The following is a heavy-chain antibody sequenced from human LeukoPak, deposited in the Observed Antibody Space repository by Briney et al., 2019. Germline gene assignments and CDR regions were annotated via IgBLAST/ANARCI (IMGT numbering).Heavy chain of an antibody. D-gene: IGHD6-19*01. J-gene: IGHJ4*02. Sequence: GGSLRLSCAAPGFMFHDYAIHWVRHAPGKGLEWVSLISGDGGGTFYADSVKGRFTISRDNSKNSVYLQMNSLRSDDTALYYCARESESSGWYDYWGQGTLVTVSS. V-gene: IGHV3-43*02. CDR3: ARESESSGWYDY. CDR1: GFMFHDYA. CDR2: ISGDGGGT.